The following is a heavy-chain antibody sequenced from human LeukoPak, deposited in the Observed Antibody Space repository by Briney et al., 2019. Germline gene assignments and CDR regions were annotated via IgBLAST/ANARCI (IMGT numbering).Heavy chain of an antibody. CDR3: ARGVLLGVIMGDWLDP. CDR1: GYIFTTHY. CDR2: INPSTGSS. Sequence: ASVKVSCKASGYIFTTHYMHWVRQAPGQGLEWMGIINPSTGSSRYAQKFQGRVATTRNTSTSTVHMELSSLRSEDTAVYYCARGVLLGVIMGDWLDPWGQGTLVTVSS. D-gene: IGHD3-10*01. V-gene: IGHV1-46*01. J-gene: IGHJ5*02.